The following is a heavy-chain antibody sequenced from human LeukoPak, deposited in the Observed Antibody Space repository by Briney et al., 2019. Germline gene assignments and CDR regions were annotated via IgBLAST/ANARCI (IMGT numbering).Heavy chain of an antibody. Sequence: GASVKVSCKASGYTFTSYDINWVRQATGQGLEWMGWMNPNSGNTGYAQKFQGRVTMTRNTSISTAYMELSSLRSEDTAVYYCARMGPIVAVAGRHYYYYYMDVWGKGTTVTVSS. V-gene: IGHV1-8*01. CDR1: GYTFTSYD. J-gene: IGHJ6*03. CDR2: MNPNSGNT. CDR3: ARMGPIVAVAGRHYYYYYMDV. D-gene: IGHD6-19*01.